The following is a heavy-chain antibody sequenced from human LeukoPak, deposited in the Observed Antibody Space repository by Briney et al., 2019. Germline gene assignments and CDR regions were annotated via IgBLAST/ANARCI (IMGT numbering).Heavy chain of an antibody. CDR2: INHSGSA. Sequence: SETLSLTCAVYGVSFSDYYWGWIRQPPGKGLEWIGEINHSGSANYNPSLKSRVTISVDTSKNQFSLKRTSVTAADTAVYYCARHYGPWGQGTLVTVSS. J-gene: IGHJ4*02. CDR3: ARHYGP. V-gene: IGHV4-34*01. D-gene: IGHD3-16*01. CDR1: GVSFSDYY.